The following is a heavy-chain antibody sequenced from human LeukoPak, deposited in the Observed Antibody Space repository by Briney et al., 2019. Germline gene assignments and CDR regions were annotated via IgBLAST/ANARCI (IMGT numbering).Heavy chain of an antibody. V-gene: IGHV3-30*01. CDR3: ARDSDRDGYNPDY. CDR2: ISYDGSNK. CDR1: GFTFSSYA. D-gene: IGHD5-24*01. Sequence: GRSLRLSCAASGFTFSSYAMHWVRQAPGKGLEWVAVISYDGSNKYYADSVKGRFTISRDNSKNTLYLQMNSLRAEDAAVYYCARDSDRDGYNPDYRGQGTLVTVSS. J-gene: IGHJ4*02.